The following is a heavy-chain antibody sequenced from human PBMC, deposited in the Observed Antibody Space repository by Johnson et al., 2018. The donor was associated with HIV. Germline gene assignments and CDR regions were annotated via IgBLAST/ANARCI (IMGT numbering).Heavy chain of an antibody. V-gene: IGHV3-7*02. Sequence: VYLVESGGGLVQPGGSLRLSCAASGFTFSSYWMSWVRQAPGKGLEWVANINQDGRGKYDVDSVKGRFTISSENYKNTLYLQMNSLRAEDTAVYYCASSSLAWGVDAFDIWGQGTKVTVSS. CDR3: ASSSLAWGVDAFDI. D-gene: IGHD3-10*01. J-gene: IGHJ3*02. CDR2: INQDGRGK. CDR1: GFTFSSYW.